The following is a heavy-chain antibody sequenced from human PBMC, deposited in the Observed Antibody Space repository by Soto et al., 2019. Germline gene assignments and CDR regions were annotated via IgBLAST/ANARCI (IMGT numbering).Heavy chain of an antibody. CDR3: ASEPKLERSFDP. Sequence: QVQLVQSGAEVKKPGASVKVSCKASGYTFTSYGISWVRQAPGQGLEWMGWISAYNGNTNYAEKLQGRVTMTTGTTTSTAYMELRSLRSDDTAVYYCASEPKLERSFDPWGEGTLVTVSS. V-gene: IGHV1-18*01. CDR2: ISAYNGNT. CDR1: GYTFTSYG. J-gene: IGHJ5*02. D-gene: IGHD1-1*01.